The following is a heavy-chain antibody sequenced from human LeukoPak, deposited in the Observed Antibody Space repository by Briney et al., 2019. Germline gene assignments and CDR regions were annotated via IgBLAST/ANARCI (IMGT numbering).Heavy chain of an antibody. V-gene: IGHV3-53*01. Sequence: GESLRLSCAASGFTVSSNYMSWVRQAPGKGLEWVSVIYSGGSTYYADSVKGRFTISRDNSKNTLYLQMNSLRAEDTAVYYCARALGYCSSTSCYDNWFDPWGQGTLVTVSS. J-gene: IGHJ5*02. CDR2: IYSGGST. D-gene: IGHD2-2*01. CDR3: ARALGYCSSTSCYDNWFDP. CDR1: GFTVSSNY.